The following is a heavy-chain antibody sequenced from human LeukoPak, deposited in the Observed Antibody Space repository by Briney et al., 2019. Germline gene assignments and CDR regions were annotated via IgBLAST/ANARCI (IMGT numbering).Heavy chain of an antibody. J-gene: IGHJ3*02. CDR1: GFTVSSNY. V-gene: IGHV3-53*01. D-gene: IGHD4-17*01. Sequence: GGSLRLSYAASGFTVSSNYMSWVRQAPGKGLEWISVIYSGGTTYYADSVRGRFTISRDNSNNTLYLQMHSLRAEDTAAYYCARGPVTKFEIWGQGTILTVSS. CDR3: ARGPVTKFEI. CDR2: IYSGGTT.